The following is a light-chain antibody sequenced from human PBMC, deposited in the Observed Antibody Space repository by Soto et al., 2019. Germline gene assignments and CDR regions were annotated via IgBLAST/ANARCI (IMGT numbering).Light chain of an antibody. CDR3: QKYNSAPWT. J-gene: IGKJ1*01. V-gene: IGKV1-27*01. CDR1: QGISNY. Sequence: DIQMTQSPSSLSASVGDRVTIPCRSSQGISNYLAWYQQKPGKVPKLLIYAASTLQSGVPSRFSGSGSGTAFTLTISSLQPEDGATYYCQKYNSAPWTFGQGTKVEI. CDR2: AAS.